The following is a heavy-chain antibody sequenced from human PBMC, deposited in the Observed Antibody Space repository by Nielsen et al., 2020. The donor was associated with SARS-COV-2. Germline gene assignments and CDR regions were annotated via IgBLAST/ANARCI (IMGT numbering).Heavy chain of an antibody. CDR1: GGSISSYY. V-gene: IGHV4-59*06. CDR2: IYYSGST. Sequence: SETLSLTCTVSGGSISSYYWSWIRQHPGKGLEWIGYIYYSGSTYYNPSLKSRVTISVDTSKNQFSLKLSSVTAADTAVYYCAVNCSGGSCYRYDAFDIWGQGTMVTVSS. CDR3: AVNCSGGSCYRYDAFDI. D-gene: IGHD2-15*01. J-gene: IGHJ3*02.